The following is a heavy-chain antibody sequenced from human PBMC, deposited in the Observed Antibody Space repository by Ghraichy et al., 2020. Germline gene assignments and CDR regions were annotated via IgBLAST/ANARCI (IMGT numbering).Heavy chain of an antibody. V-gene: IGHV1-69*13. CDR1: GGTFSSYA. CDR3: ARGQPWGYSSSVDAFDI. CDR2: IIPIFGTA. Sequence: SVKVSCKASGGTFSSYAISWVRQAPGQGLEWMGGIIPIFGTANYAQKFQGRVTITADESTSTAYMELSSLRSEDTAVYYCARGQPWGYSSSVDAFDIWGQGTMVTVSS. J-gene: IGHJ3*02. D-gene: IGHD6-6*01.